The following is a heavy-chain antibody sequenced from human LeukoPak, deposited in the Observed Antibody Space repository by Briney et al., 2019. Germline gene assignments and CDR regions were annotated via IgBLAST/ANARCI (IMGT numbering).Heavy chain of an antibody. J-gene: IGHJ4*02. CDR2: INHSGST. Sequence: SETLSLTCTVSGGSISSGSYYWSWIRQPPGKGLEWIGEINHSGSTNYNPSLKGRVTISVDTSKNQFSLKLSSVTAADTAVYYCARDGIAAAGTKLDYWGQGTLVTVSS. CDR3: ARDGIAAAGTKLDY. D-gene: IGHD6-13*01. V-gene: IGHV4-39*07. CDR1: GGSISSGSYY.